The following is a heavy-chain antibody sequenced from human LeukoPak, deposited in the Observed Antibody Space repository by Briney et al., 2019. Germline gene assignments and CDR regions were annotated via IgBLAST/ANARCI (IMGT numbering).Heavy chain of an antibody. V-gene: IGHV3-23*01. D-gene: IGHD4-17*01. Sequence: RRSLRLSCAASGFTFSSYAMSWVRQAPGKGLEWVSAISGSGGSTYYADSVKGRFTISRDNSKNTLYLQMNSLRAEDTAVYYCAKGGIDYGDPTRGWYYYYYMDVWGKGTTVTVSS. CDR3: AKGGIDYGDPTRGWYYYYYMDV. J-gene: IGHJ6*03. CDR2: ISGSGGST. CDR1: GFTFSSYA.